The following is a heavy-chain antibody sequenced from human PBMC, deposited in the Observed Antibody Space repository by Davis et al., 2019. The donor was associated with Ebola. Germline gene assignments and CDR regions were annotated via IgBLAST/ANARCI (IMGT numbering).Heavy chain of an antibody. Sequence: MPSETLSLTCTVSGGSISSYYWSWIRQPPGKGLEWIGSIYYSGSTNYNPSLKSRVTISVDTSKNQFSLKLSSVTAADTAVYYCARHKGRVRYYGMDVWGQGTTVTVSS. CDR2: IYYSGST. CDR1: GGSISSYY. J-gene: IGHJ6*02. CDR3: ARHKGRVRYYGMDV. V-gene: IGHV4-59*08.